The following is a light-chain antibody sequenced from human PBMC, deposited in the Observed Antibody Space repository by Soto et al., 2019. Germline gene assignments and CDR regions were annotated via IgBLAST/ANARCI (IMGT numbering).Light chain of an antibody. J-gene: IGLJ1*01. CDR3: SSYAGTTLYV. Sequence: QSALTQPPSASGSPGQSVIISCTGTSSDVGGYNYVSWYQQHPGKAPKVIIYEVSKRPSGVPDRFSGSKSGNTASLTVSGLQAKDEADYYCSSYAGTTLYVFGTGTKLTVL. CDR2: EVS. V-gene: IGLV2-8*01. CDR1: SSDVGGYNY.